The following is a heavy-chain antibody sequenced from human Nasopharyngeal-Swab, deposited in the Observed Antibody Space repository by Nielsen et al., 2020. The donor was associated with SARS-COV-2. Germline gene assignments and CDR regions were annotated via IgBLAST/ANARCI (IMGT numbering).Heavy chain of an antibody. Sequence: ASVKVSCKVSGYTLTELSMHWVRQTPGQRLEWMGWINAGNGNTKYSQRFQGRVTITTDTSATSAYMELSRLRPEDTAVYYCARVEGGPFDYWGQGTLVAVSS. CDR2: INAGNGNT. CDR3: ARVEGGPFDY. D-gene: IGHD1-1*01. CDR1: GYTLTELS. J-gene: IGHJ4*02. V-gene: IGHV1-3*01.